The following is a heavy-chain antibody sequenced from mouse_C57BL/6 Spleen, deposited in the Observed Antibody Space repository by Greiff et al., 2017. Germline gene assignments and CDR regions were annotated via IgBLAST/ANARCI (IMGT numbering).Heavy chain of an antibody. CDR2: IYPRSGNT. CDR1: GYTFTSYG. D-gene: IGHD3-2*02. Sequence: QVQLQQSGAELARPGASVKLSCKASGYTFTSYGISWVKQRTGQGLEWIGEIYPRSGNTYYNEKFKGKATLTADKSSSTAYMELRSLTSEDSAVYFCSGREDSSGWFADWGQGTLVTVAA. J-gene: IGHJ3*01. V-gene: IGHV1-81*01. CDR3: SGREDSSGWFAD.